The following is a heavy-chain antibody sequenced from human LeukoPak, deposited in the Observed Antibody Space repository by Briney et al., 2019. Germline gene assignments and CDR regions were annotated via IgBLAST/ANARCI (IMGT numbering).Heavy chain of an antibody. V-gene: IGHV3-30*18. CDR1: GFIFDPYW. D-gene: IGHD5-24*01. J-gene: IGHJ4*02. CDR2: ISFDGRNK. CDR3: AKEMTTISMFDY. Sequence: GGSLRLSCAASGFIFDPYWMNWVRQAPGKGLEWVAVISFDGRNKYCADSVKGRFTISRDDSKNTLYLQMNSLRAEDTAVYYCAKEMTTISMFDYWGQGTLVTVSS.